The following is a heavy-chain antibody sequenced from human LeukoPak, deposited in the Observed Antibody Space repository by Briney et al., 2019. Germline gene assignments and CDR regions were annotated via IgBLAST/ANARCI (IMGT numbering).Heavy chain of an antibody. CDR1: GFTFSSYG. D-gene: IGHD6-13*01. J-gene: IGHJ4*01. CDR3: ARDSSRWYPNVLDY. Sequence: GGSLRLSCAAPGFTFSSYGMHWVRQAPGKGLEYVSAISSDGGSTYYANSVKGRFTISRDNSKNTLYLQMGSLRADDMAVYYCARDSSRWYPNVLDYWGHGTLVTVSS. CDR2: ISSDGGST. V-gene: IGHV3-64*01.